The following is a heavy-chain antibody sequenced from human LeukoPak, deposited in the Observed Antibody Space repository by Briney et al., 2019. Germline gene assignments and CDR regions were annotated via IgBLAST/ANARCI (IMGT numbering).Heavy chain of an antibody. CDR3: AKDRLGSWSGYYFGIFDH. V-gene: IGHV3-23*01. CDR1: AFTFSRYA. Sequence: GGSLRLSCAASAFTFSRYAMSWVRQAPGKGLEWVSAISISGGSTYYADPVKGRFTISGDNSKNTLYLQMNSLRGEDTAVYYCAKDRLGSWSGYYFGIFDHWGQGTLVTVSS. J-gene: IGHJ4*02. CDR2: ISISGGST. D-gene: IGHD3-3*01.